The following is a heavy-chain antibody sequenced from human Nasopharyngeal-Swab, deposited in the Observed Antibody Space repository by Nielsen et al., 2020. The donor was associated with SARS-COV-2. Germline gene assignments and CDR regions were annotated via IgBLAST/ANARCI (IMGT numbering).Heavy chain of an antibody. D-gene: IGHD3-10*01. CDR2: ISYEGSIK. CDR1: GFSFNNYG. V-gene: IGHV3-30*03. Sequence: GGSLRLSCTASGFSFNNYGMHWVRQAPGKGLEWVAIISYEGSIKHYADYVEGRFTISRDASKSTLYLQMNSLRPEDTAVYYCARRKEILWLGSQRQGMDVWGQGTTVTVSS. J-gene: IGHJ6*02. CDR3: ARRKEILWLGSQRQGMDV.